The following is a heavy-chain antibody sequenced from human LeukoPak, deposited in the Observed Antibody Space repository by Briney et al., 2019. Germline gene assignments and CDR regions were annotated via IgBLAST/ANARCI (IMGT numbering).Heavy chain of an antibody. V-gene: IGHV3-33*01. D-gene: IGHD2-15*01. Sequence: GGSLRLSCAASGFTFSSYGMHWVRQAPGKGLEWVAVIRYDGSNKYYADSVKGRFTISRDNSKNTLYLQMNSLRAEDTAVYYCARDQASEIFMSYWGQGTLVTVSS. CDR1: GFTFSSYG. CDR3: ARDQASEIFMSY. CDR2: IRYDGSNK. J-gene: IGHJ4*02.